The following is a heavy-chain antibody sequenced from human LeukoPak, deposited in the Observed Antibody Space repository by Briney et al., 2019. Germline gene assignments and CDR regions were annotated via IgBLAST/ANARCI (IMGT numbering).Heavy chain of an antibody. D-gene: IGHD5-12*01. V-gene: IGHV3-21*01. CDR2: ISSSSSYI. CDR1: GFTFSSYS. J-gene: IGHJ4*02. Sequence: SGGSLRLSCAASGFTFSSYSMNWVRQAPGKGLEWVSSISSSSSYIYYADSVKGRFTISRDNAKNSLYLQMNSLRAEDTAVYYCARDKYGTDSGYDYGVDYWGQGTLVTVSS. CDR3: ARDKYGTDSGYDYGVDY.